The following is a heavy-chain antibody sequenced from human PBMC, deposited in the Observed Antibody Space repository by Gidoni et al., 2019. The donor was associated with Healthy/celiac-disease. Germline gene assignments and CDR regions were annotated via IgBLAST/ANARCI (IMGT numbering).Heavy chain of an antibody. CDR3: ARENGGMGRGAVDY. Sequence: EVQLVESGGGLVKPGGSLRLSCAASGFTFSSYSMNWVRPAPGKGLEWVSSISSSSSYIYYADSVKGRFTSSRDNAKNSLYLQMNSLRAEDTAVYYCARENGGMGRGAVDYWGQGTLVTVSS. CDR1: GFTFSSYS. D-gene: IGHD3-10*01. J-gene: IGHJ4*02. CDR2: ISSSSSYI. V-gene: IGHV3-21*01.